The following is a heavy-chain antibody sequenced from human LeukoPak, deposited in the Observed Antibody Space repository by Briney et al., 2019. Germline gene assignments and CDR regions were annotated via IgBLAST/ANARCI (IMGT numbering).Heavy chain of an antibody. CDR2: IYSGGST. Sequence: GGSLRLSCAASGFTVSSNYMSWVRQAPGKGLEWVSVIYSGGSTYYADSVKGRFTISRDNSKNTLYLQMNSLRAEDTAVYYCASSRNYYDSSGYPFDYWGQGTLVTVSS. CDR3: ASSRNYYDSSGYPFDY. J-gene: IGHJ4*02. CDR1: GFTVSSNY. D-gene: IGHD3-22*01. V-gene: IGHV3-66*01.